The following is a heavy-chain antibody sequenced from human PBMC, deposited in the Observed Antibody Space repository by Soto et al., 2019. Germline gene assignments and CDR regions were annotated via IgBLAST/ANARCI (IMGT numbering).Heavy chain of an antibody. CDR2: ISYDGSNN. V-gene: IGHV3-30*18. Sequence: QVQLVESGGGVVQPGRSLRLSCAASGFTFSSYGMHWVRQAPGKGLEWVAVISYDGSNNYYADSVKSRFTIFRDNSKNTLYLQMNSLRAEDKAVYYCAKLRDYGNYSYYYGMVVWGQGTTVTVSS. CDR1: GFTFSSYG. D-gene: IGHD4-4*01. J-gene: IGHJ6*02. CDR3: AKLRDYGNYSYYYGMVV.